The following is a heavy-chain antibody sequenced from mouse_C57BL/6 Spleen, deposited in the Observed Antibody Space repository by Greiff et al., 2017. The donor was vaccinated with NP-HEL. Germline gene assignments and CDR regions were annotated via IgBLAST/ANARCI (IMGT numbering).Heavy chain of an antibody. CDR1: GYAFSSSW. CDR2: IYPGDGDT. D-gene: IGHD3-3*01. V-gene: IGHV1-82*01. CDR3: ARERDFYWYFDV. J-gene: IGHJ1*03. Sequence: VQLQQSGPELVKPGASVKISCKASGYAFSSSWMNWVKQRPGKGLEWIGRIYPGDGDTNDNGKFKGKATLTADNSSSTAYMQISSLTSEDSAVYFCARERDFYWYFDVWGSGTTVTVSS.